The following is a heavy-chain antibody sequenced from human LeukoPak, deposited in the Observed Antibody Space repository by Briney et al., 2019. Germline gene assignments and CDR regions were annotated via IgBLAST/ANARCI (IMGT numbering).Heavy chain of an antibody. Sequence: GGSLRLSCAAPGFTFSSYGMHWVRQAPGKGLEWVAFIRYDGSNKYYADSVKGRFTISRDNSKNTLYLQMNGLRAEDTAVYYCANSQGYGDYVDAFDIWGQGTMVTVSS. J-gene: IGHJ3*02. CDR1: GFTFSSYG. CDR2: IRYDGSNK. D-gene: IGHD4-17*01. V-gene: IGHV3-30*02. CDR3: ANSQGYGDYVDAFDI.